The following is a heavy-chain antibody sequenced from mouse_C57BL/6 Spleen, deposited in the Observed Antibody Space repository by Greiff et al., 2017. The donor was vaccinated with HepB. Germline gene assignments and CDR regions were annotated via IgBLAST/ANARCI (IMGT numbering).Heavy chain of an antibody. Sequence: VKLQQSGAELVKPGASVKISCKASGYAFSSYWMNWVKQRPGKGLEWIGQIYPGDGDTNYNGKFKGKATLTADKSSSTAYMQLSSLTSEDSAVYFCARTPYYGKGYNFDYWGQGTTLTVSS. CDR2: IYPGDGDT. J-gene: IGHJ2*01. CDR3: ARTPYYGKGYNFDY. V-gene: IGHV1-80*01. CDR1: GYAFSSYW. D-gene: IGHD2-10*01.